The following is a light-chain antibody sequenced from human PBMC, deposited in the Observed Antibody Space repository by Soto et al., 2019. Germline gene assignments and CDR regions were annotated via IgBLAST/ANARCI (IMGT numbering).Light chain of an antibody. J-gene: IGKJ1*01. CDR2: GAS. CDR3: QQYGGLPPWT. CDR1: QSVSNSY. Sequence: EIVLTQSPGTLSLSPGERATLSCRASQSVSNSYLAWYQQRPGQAPRLLIYGASSRATGIPDRFSGSGSGTDFTLTITRLEPEDFAVYYCQQYGGLPPWTFGQGTKAEIK. V-gene: IGKV3-20*01.